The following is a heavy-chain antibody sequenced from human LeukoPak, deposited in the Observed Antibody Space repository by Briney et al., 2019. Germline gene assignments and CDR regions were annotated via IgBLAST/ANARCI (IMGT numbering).Heavy chain of an antibody. V-gene: IGHV3-23*01. D-gene: IGHD6-13*01. CDR1: RFAFSNYG. CDR2: ISGSGGST. Sequence: PGGSLRLSCAVSRFAFSNYGMSWVRQAPGKGLEWVSAISGSGGSTYYADSVKGRFTISRDNSKNTLYLQMNSLRAEDTAVYYCARDRSSSFDYWGQGTLVTVSS. J-gene: IGHJ4*02. CDR3: ARDRSSSFDY.